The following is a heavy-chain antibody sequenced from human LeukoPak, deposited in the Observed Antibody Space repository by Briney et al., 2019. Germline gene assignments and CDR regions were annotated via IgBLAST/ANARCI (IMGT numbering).Heavy chain of an antibody. CDR1: GGSISSYY. CDR3: ARMAGSLTGTAGGV. CDR2: IYYSGST. V-gene: IGHV4-59*08. Sequence: SETLSLTCTVSGGSISSYYWSWIRQPPGKGLEWIGYIYYSGSTNYNPSLKSRVTISVDTSKNQFSLKLISVTAADTAVYFCARMAGSLTGTAGGVWGQGTLVTVSS. J-gene: IGHJ4*02. D-gene: IGHD1-7*01.